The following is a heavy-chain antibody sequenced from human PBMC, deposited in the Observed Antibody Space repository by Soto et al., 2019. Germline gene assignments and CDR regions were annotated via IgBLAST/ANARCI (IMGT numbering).Heavy chain of an antibody. CDR3: ARHPEGGGTFFDY. V-gene: IGHV4-39*01. CDR1: GGSISTSAYY. Sequence: SETLSLTCTVSGGSISTSAYYWGWIRQPPGKGLEWIGSIYYNGKTYYNPSLKSRVTISVDTSKNQFSLKLNYVTAADTAVYYCARHPEGGGTFFDYWGQGTLVTVSS. D-gene: IGHD3-16*01. J-gene: IGHJ4*02. CDR2: IYYNGKT.